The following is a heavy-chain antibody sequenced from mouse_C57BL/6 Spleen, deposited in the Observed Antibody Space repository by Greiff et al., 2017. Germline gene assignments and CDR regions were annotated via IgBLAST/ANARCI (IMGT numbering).Heavy chain of an antibody. CDR3: ARRDGYLYWYFDV. CDR2: ISSGSSTI. CDR1: GFTFSDYG. Sequence: EVKLVESGGGLVKPGGSLKLSCAASGFTFSDYGMHWVRQAPEKGLEWVAYISSGSSTIYYADTVKGRFTISRDNAKNTLFLQMTSLRSEDTAMYYCARRDGYLYWYFDVWGTGTTVTVAS. V-gene: IGHV5-17*01. J-gene: IGHJ1*03. D-gene: IGHD2-3*01.